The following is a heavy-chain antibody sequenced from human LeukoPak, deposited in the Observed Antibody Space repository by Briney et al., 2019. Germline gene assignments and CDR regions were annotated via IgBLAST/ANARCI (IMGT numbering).Heavy chain of an antibody. D-gene: IGHD2-2*03. J-gene: IGHJ4*02. Sequence: GESLKISCKGSGYSFTSYWIGWVRQMPGKGLEWMGISNPGDSDTRYSPSFQGQVTISADKSISTAYLQWSSLKASDTAMYYCARINGYCSSASCSLTFDFWGQGTLVTVST. CDR3: ARINGYCSSASCSLTFDF. V-gene: IGHV5-51*01. CDR1: GYSFTSYW. CDR2: SNPGDSDT.